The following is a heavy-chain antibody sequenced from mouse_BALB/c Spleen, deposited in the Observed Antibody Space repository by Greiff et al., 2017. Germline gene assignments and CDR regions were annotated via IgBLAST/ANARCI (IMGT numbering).Heavy chain of an antibody. CDR2: ISSGSSTI. Sequence: DVKLVESGGGLVQPGGSRKLSCAASGFTFSSFGMHWVRQAPEKGLEWVAYISSGSSTIYYADTVKGRFTISRDNPKNTLFLQMTSLRSEDTAMYYCARGATVVRYAMDYWGQGTSVTGSS. CDR1: GFTFSSFG. J-gene: IGHJ4*01. D-gene: IGHD1-1*01. CDR3: ARGATVVRYAMDY. V-gene: IGHV5-17*02.